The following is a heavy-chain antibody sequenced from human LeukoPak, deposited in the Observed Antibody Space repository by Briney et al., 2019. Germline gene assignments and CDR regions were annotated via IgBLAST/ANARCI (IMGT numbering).Heavy chain of an antibody. D-gene: IGHD6-13*01. CDR1: GGTFSSYA. CDR3: ARVPREGSSWYY. Sequence: RASVKVSCKASGGTFSSYAISWVRQAPGQGLEWMGRIIPILGIANYAQKFQGRVTITADKSTSTAYMELSSLRSEDTAVYYCARVPREGSSWYYWGQGTLVTVSS. J-gene: IGHJ4*02. CDR2: IIPILGIA. V-gene: IGHV1-69*04.